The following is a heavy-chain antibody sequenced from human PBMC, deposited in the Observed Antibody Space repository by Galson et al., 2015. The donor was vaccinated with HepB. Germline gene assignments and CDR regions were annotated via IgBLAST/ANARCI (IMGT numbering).Heavy chain of an antibody. CDR1: GASISSYY. CDR2: IYCSGNT. D-gene: IGHD4-11*01. CDR3: ARLYRQYYYGLDV. Sequence: LSLTCTVSGASISSYYWSWIRQPPGKGLEWIGYIYCSGNTNYNPSLQSRVSLSVDTSQNQFSLKLRSVTAADTAVYYCARLYRQYYYGLDVWGQGTTVTVSS. J-gene: IGHJ6*02. V-gene: IGHV4-59*08.